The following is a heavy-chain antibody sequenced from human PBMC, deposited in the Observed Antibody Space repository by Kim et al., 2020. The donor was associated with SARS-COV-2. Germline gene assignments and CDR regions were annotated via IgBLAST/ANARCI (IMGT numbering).Heavy chain of an antibody. D-gene: IGHD2-2*01. CDR3: ARGDCSSTSCYAGGYY. V-gene: IGHV4-30-2*01. J-gene: IGHJ4*02. Sequence: SLKSRLTISVDRSKNQFSLKLSSVTAADTAVYYCARGDCSSTSCYAGGYYWGQGTLVTVSS.